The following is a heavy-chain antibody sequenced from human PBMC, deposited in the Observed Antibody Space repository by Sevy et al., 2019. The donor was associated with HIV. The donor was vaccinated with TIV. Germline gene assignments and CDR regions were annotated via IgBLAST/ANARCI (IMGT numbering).Heavy chain of an antibody. Sequence: GGSPRLSCAASGFRFDRYSMNWVRQAPGKGLEWVSYISSGSSSINYADSVKDRFTISRDNAKKSLFLQMNSLSAEDTAVYYCARGPSIFGDDDGLNIWGQGTMVTVSS. D-gene: IGHD3-3*01. CDR1: GFRFDRYS. CDR2: ISSGSSSI. J-gene: IGHJ3*02. V-gene: IGHV3-48*01. CDR3: ARGPSIFGDDDGLNI.